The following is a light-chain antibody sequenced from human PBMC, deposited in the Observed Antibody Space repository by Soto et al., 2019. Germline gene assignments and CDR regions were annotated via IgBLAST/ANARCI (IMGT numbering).Light chain of an antibody. CDR2: DVS. Sequence: QSVLTQPASGSGFPGQSITISCTGTSSDVGGYNYVSWYQQHPGKAPKPMIYDVSNRPSGVSNRFSGSKSGNTASLTISGLQAEDEADYYCSSYTSSSTPYVFGTGTKVTVL. J-gene: IGLJ1*01. CDR3: SSYTSSSTPYV. V-gene: IGLV2-14*01. CDR1: SSDVGGYNY.